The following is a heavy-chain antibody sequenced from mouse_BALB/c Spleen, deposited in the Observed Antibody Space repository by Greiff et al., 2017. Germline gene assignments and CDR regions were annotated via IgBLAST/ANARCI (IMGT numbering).Heavy chain of an antibody. CDR2: ISDGGSYT. V-gene: IGHV5-4*02. CDR1: GFTFSDYY. J-gene: IGHJ2*01. D-gene: IGHD3-1*01. Sequence: EVQVVESGGGLVKPGGSLKLSCAASGFTFSDYYMYWVRQTPEKRLEWVATISDGGSYTYYPDSVKGRFTISRDNAKNNLYLQMSSLKSEDTAMYYCARDRGGFDYWGQGTTLTVSS. CDR3: ARDRGGFDY.